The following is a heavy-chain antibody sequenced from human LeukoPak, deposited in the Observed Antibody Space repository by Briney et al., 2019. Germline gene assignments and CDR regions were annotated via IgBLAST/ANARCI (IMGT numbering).Heavy chain of an antibody. CDR1: GGSISSYY. D-gene: IGHD6-6*01. Sequence: SETLSLTRSVSGGSISSYYWSWIRQPPGRGLEWIGYIYYSGRTSYNPSLKSRVTISVDTSKNQFSLRLSSVTAADTAVYYCARGGWAARGPPKLWGQGTLVTVSS. CDR2: IYYSGRT. J-gene: IGHJ4*02. CDR3: ARGGWAARGPPKL. V-gene: IGHV4-59*12.